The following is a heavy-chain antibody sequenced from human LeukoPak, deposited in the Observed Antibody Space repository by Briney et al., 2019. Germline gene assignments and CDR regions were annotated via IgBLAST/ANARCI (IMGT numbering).Heavy chain of an antibody. V-gene: IGHV3-7*01. J-gene: IGHJ4*02. D-gene: IGHD6-19*01. CDR3: AKDIRPPQWLVGYFDY. Sequence: DSVKGQFTISRDNAKNSLYLQMNSLRAEDTAVYYCAKDIRPPQWLVGYFDYWGQGTLVTVSS.